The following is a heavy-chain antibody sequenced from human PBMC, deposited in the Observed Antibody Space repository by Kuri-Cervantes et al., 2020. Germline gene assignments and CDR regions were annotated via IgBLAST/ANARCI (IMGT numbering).Heavy chain of an antibody. CDR2: ISAYNGNT. Sequence: ASVKVSCKASGGTFSSYAISWVRQAPGQGLEWMGWISAYNGNTNYAQKLQGRVTMTTDTSTTTAYMELRSLRSDDTAVYYCARDRPVGENWFDPWGQGTLVTVSS. CDR1: GGTFSSYA. J-gene: IGHJ5*02. D-gene: IGHD3-16*01. V-gene: IGHV1-18*01. CDR3: ARDRPVGENWFDP.